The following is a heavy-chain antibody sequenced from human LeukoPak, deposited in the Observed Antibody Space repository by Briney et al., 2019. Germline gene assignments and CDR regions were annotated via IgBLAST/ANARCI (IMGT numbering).Heavy chain of an antibody. D-gene: IGHD3-10*01. CDR3: ARHSSYYGSGSYYEYNWFDP. J-gene: IGHJ5*02. V-gene: IGHV5-51*01. Sequence: PGESLKISCKGSGYSFTSYWIGWVRQMPGKGLEWMGIIYPGDSDTRYSPSFQGQVTISADKSISTAYLQWSSLKASDTAMYYCARHSSYYGSGSYYEYNWFDPWGQGTLVTVSS. CDR2: IYPGDSDT. CDR1: GYSFTSYW.